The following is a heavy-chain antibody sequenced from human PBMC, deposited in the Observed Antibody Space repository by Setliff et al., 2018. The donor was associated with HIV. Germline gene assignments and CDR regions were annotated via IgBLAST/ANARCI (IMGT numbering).Heavy chain of an antibody. Sequence: PSETLSLTCTVSGGSIRSIDYFWGWIRQPPGKGLEWLGNIGNIYYGGTTYYNPSLKGRITISVFTSSQQFSLSLTSVTAADTAVYYCARGRTPSYGGDYRDTFDIWGPGTKVTVSS. CDR1: GGSIRSIDYF. V-gene: IGHV4-39*07. D-gene: IGHD4-17*01. J-gene: IGHJ3*02. CDR3: ARGRTPSYGGDYRDTFDI. CDR2: IYYGGTT.